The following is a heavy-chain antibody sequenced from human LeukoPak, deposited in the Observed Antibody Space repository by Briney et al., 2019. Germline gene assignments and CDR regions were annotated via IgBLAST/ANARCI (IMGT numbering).Heavy chain of an antibody. CDR2: IYSAGTT. CDR1: GFTVSNNY. V-gene: IGHV3-66*01. D-gene: IGHD6-19*01. CDR3: AREGSSGWYEFWFDP. J-gene: IGHJ5*02. Sequence: GGSLRLSCAASGFTVSNNYMSWVRQAPGKGLEWVPVIYSAGTTYYADSVKGRFTISRDNSKNTLYLQMNSLRVEDTAVYYCAREGSSGWYEFWFDPWGQGTLVTVSS.